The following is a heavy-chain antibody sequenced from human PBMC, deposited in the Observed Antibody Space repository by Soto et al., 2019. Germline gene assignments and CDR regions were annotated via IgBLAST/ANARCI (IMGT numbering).Heavy chain of an antibody. CDR1: GDTFNSQT. Sequence: QVQLVQSGAEVKKPGSSVRVSCKASGDTFNSQTFSWVRQAPGQGLEWMGRIIPLLDMANYAQKFQGRLTLSADTSTTTAHMELSSLRSADTAIYYCATFYSGTWGQGTLVTVSA. CDR2: IIPLLDMA. V-gene: IGHV1-69*02. D-gene: IGHD1-26*01. CDR3: ATFYSGT. J-gene: IGHJ4*02.